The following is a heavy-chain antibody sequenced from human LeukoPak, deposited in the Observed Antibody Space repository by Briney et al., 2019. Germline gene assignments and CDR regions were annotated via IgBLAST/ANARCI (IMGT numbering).Heavy chain of an antibody. CDR3: ARDHLPDYGDSFFDY. CDR2: ISSSSSYI. CDR1: GFTFSSYS. J-gene: IGHJ4*02. Sequence: GGSLRLSCAASGFTFSSYSMNWVRQAPGKGPEWVSSISSSSSYIYYADSVKGRFTISRDNAKNSLYLQMNSLRAEDTAVYYCARDHLPDYGDSFFDYWGQGTLVTVSS. V-gene: IGHV3-21*01. D-gene: IGHD4-17*01.